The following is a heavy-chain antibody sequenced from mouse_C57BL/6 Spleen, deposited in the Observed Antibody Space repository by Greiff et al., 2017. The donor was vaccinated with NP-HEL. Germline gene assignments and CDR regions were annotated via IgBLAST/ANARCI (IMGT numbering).Heavy chain of an antibody. D-gene: IGHD1-1*01. CDR1: EYEFPSHD. V-gene: IGHV5-2*01. CDR3: ARRYYGSGGYFDV. Sequence: VHLVESGGGLVQPGESLKLSCESNEYEFPSHDMSWVRKTPEKRLELVAAINSDGGSTYYPDTMERRFIISRDNTKKTLYLQMSSLRSEDTALYYCARRYYGSGGYFDVWGTGTTVTVSS. J-gene: IGHJ1*03. CDR2: INSDGGST.